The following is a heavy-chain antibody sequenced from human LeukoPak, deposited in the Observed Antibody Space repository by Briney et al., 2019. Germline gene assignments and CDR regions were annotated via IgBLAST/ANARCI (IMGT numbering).Heavy chain of an antibody. CDR3: AKDSGSYGDAFDI. CDR1: GFTFTSYD. Sequence: AGGSLRLSCEASGFTFTSYDIHWVRQAPGKGLEWVSAISGSGGSTYYADSVKGRFTISRDNSKNTLYLQMNSLRAEDTAVYYCAKDSGSYGDAFDIWGQGTMVTVSS. CDR2: ISGSGGST. J-gene: IGHJ3*02. D-gene: IGHD1-26*01. V-gene: IGHV3-23*01.